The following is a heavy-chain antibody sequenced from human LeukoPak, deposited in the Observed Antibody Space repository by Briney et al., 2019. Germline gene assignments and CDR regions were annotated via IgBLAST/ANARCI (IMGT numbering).Heavy chain of an antibody. J-gene: IGHJ5*02. Sequence: GASVKVSCKASGDTFTGYYMHWVRQAPGQGLEWMGWINPNSGGTNYAQKFQGRVTMARDTSISTAYMELSRLRSDDTAVYYCARAENIVVVPAAIFDPWGQGTLVTVSS. CDR1: GDTFTGYY. V-gene: IGHV1-2*02. CDR3: ARAENIVVVPAAIFDP. CDR2: INPNSGGT. D-gene: IGHD2-2*02.